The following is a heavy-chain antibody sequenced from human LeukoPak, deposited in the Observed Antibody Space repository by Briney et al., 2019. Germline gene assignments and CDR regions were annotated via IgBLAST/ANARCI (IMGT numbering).Heavy chain of an antibody. J-gene: IGHJ3*02. CDR3: ARDLGEGADCSSTSCYSGGGAFDI. Sequence: ASVKVSCKASGYTFTGYYMHWVRQAPGQGLEWMGWINPNSGGTNYAQKFQGRVTMTRDTSISTAYMELSRLRSDDTAVYYCARDLGEGADCSSTSCYSGGGAFDIWGQGTMVTVSS. V-gene: IGHV1-2*02. CDR2: INPNSGGT. D-gene: IGHD2-2*02. CDR1: GYTFTGYY.